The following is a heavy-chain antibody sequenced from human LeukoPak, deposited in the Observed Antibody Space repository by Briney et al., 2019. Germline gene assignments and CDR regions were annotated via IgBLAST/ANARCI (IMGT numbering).Heavy chain of an antibody. CDR3: ARRNYGSPRWFDP. CDR2: MNPNSGNT. CDR1: GYTFSSYD. Sequence: ASVNVSCKASGYTFSSYDINWVRQATGQGLEWMGWMNPNSGNTGYAQKFQGRVTMTRNTSISPAYMELSSLRSEDTAVYYCARRNYGSPRWFDPWGQGTLVTVSS. D-gene: IGHD3-10*01. J-gene: IGHJ5*02. V-gene: IGHV1-8*01.